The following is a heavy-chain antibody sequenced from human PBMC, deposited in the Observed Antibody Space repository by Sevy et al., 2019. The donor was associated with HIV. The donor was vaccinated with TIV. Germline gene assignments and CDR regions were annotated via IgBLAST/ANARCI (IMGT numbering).Heavy chain of an antibody. Sequence: GGSLRLSCAASGLTFNNYWMTWVRQAPGKGLEWVANIKQDGSDKYYMESVKGRFNISRDNTKNSLYLQLNSLRVEDTAVYYCARSWDYWGQMGYWGQGTLVTVSS. V-gene: IGHV3-7*03. D-gene: IGHD7-27*01. CDR3: ARSWDYWGQMGY. CDR1: GLTFNNYW. J-gene: IGHJ4*02. CDR2: IKQDGSDK.